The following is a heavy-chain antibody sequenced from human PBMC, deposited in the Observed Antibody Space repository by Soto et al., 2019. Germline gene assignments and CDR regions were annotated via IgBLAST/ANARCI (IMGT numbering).Heavy chain of an antibody. J-gene: IGHJ4*02. V-gene: IGHV3-48*03. D-gene: IGHD3-22*01. CDR3: AREGYYDSSGYPSLDY. CDR1: GFTFSSYE. CDR2: ISSSGSTI. Sequence: EVQLVESGGGLVQPGGSLRLSCAASGFTFSSYEVNWVRQAPGKGLEWVSYISSSGSTIYYADSVKGRFTISRDNAKNSLYLQMNSLRAEDTAVYYCAREGYYDSSGYPSLDYWGQGTLVTVSS.